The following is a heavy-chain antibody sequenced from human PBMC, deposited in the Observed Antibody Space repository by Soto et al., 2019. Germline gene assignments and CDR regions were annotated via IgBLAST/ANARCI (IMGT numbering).Heavy chain of an antibody. CDR2: IYYSGST. V-gene: IGHV4-39*01. Sequence: SETLSLTCTVSGGSISSSSYYWGWIRQPPGKGLEWIGSIYYSGSTYYNPSLKSRVTISVDTSKNQFSLKLSSVTAADTAVYYCARHSCGIGQPNEFDYWGQGTLVLVSS. J-gene: IGHJ4*02. CDR1: GGSISSSSYY. CDR3: ARHSCGIGQPNEFDY. D-gene: IGHD6-19*01.